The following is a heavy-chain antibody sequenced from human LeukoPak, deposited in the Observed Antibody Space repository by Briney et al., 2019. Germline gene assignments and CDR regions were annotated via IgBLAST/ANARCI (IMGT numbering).Heavy chain of an antibody. CDR2: IYHSGST. J-gene: IGHJ4*02. V-gene: IGHV4-59*12. D-gene: IGHD1-26*01. Sequence: SETLSLTCTVSDDSISDYYWSWIRQPPGKGLEWIGYIYHSGSTYYNPSLKSRVTISVDGSKNQFSLKLSSVTAADTAVYYCAREGIPVGATTGEHLNYWGQGTLVTVSS. CDR1: DDSISDYY. CDR3: AREGIPVGATTGEHLNY.